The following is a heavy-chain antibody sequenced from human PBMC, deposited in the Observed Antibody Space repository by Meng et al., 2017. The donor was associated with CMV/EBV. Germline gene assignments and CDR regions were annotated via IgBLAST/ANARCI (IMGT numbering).Heavy chain of an antibody. Sequence: PLQQWCEGLLEPSETLSLTCAVYGGSFNGYYWSWIRQPPGKGLEWIGEINHSGSTNYNPSLKSRVTRSVDTSKNQFSLKLSSVTAADTAVYYCARGSRRLPRFNWFDPWGQGTLVTVSS. CDR1: GGSFNGYY. D-gene: IGHD3-3*01. V-gene: IGHV4-34*01. CDR3: ARGSRRLPRFNWFDP. J-gene: IGHJ5*02. CDR2: INHSGST.